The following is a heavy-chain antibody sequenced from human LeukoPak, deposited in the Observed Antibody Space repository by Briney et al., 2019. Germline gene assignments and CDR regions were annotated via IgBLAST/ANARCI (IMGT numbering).Heavy chain of an antibody. V-gene: IGHV3-74*01. CDR2: INSYGSST. J-gene: IGHJ1*01. Sequence: PGGSLRLSCAASGFTFSSYWMHWVRQAPGKGLVWVSRINSYGSSTSYADSVKGRFTISRDNSKSTVYLQMNSLIPDDTAVYFCAKAEAREILRAVGLEEYLQYWGQGTLVTVSS. D-gene: IGHD3-10*01. CDR3: AKAEAREILRAVGLEEYLQY. CDR1: GFTFSSYW.